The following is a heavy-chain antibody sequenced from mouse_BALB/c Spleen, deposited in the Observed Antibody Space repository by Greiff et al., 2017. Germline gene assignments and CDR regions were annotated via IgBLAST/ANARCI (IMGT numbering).Heavy chain of an antibody. CDR3: ARPYYYGSSYWYFDV. CDR2: INPSSGYT. J-gene: IGHJ1*01. D-gene: IGHD1-1*01. CDR1: GYTFTSYT. Sequence: QVQLKQSAAELARPGASVKMSCKASGYTFTSYTMHWVKQRPGQGLEWIGYINPSSGYTEYNQKFKDKTTLTADKSSSTAYMQLSSLTSEDSAVYYCARPYYYGSSYWYFDVWGAGTTVTVSS. V-gene: IGHV1-4*02.